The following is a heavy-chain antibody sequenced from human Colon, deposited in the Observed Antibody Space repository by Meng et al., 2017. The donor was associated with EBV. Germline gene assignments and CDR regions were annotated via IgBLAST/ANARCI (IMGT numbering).Heavy chain of an antibody. J-gene: IGHJ4*02. Sequence: QVQRQESGPGLVEPSPPLSLTCTVSGGSMSSGNYYWSWIRQPPGKGLEWIGYIHHSGSAYYNPSLKSRVSISVDTSKNQFSLNLNSMTAADTAVYYCASFDHIPRRNYFDYWGQGTLVTVSS. CDR1: GGSMSSGNYY. CDR2: IHHSGSA. D-gene: IGHD2-21*01. CDR3: ASFDHIPRRNYFDY. V-gene: IGHV4-30-4*01.